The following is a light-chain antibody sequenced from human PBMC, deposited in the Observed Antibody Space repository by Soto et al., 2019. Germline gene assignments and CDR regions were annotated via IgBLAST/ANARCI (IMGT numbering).Light chain of an antibody. V-gene: IGKV3-20*01. Sequence: EIVLPQSPGTLSLSPGERATLSCGASQSVSSTSLAWYQQKPGQAPRLLIYGASSRATGIPDRFSASGSGTDYTLTISRLEPEDFAGYFWRQYCTSAGLTGGGGTKVEI. CDR2: GAS. CDR1: QSVSSTS. CDR3: RQYCTSAGLT. J-gene: IGKJ4*02.